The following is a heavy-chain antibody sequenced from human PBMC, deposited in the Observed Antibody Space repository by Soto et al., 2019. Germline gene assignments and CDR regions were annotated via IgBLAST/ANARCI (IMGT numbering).Heavy chain of an antibody. V-gene: IGHV1-2*04. D-gene: IGHD3-9*01. CDR2: INPNSGGT. CDR1: GYTFTGYY. Sequence: ASVKVSCKASGYTFTGYYMHWVRQAPGQGLEWMGWINPNSGGTNYAQKFQGWVTMTRDTSISTAYMELSRLRSDDTAVYYCARGRTELRYFDWLRRAYYYYYYMDVWGKGTTVTVSS. CDR3: ARGRTELRYFDWLRRAYYYYYYMDV. J-gene: IGHJ6*03.